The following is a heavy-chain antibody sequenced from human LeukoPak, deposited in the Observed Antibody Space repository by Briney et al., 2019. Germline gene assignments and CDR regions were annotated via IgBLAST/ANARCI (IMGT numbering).Heavy chain of an antibody. CDR1: GGSISSSSYY. CDR2: IYYSGST. CDR3: ARHCQVVPAAIPIGEYNWFDP. Sequence: SETLSLTCTVSGGSISSSSYYWGWIRQPPGKGLEWIGSIYYSGSTYYNPSLKSRVTISVDTSKNQFSLKLSSVTAADTAVYYCARHCQVVPAAIPIGEYNWFDPWGQGTLVTVSS. J-gene: IGHJ5*02. D-gene: IGHD2-2*02. V-gene: IGHV4-39*01.